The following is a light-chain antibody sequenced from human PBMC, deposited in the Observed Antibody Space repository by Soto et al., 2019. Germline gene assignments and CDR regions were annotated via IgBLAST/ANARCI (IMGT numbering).Light chain of an antibody. CDR3: QQYNQWPIT. CDR2: GAF. Sequence: EIVMTQSPATLTLSPGERATLSCRARQSAGTNLAWYQQKPGQAPRLLIHGAFTRATGIPARFSGSGSGTEFTLTISSLQSEDFAVFYCQQYNQWPITFGQGTQLEIK. CDR1: QSAGTN. V-gene: IGKV3-15*01. J-gene: IGKJ5*01.